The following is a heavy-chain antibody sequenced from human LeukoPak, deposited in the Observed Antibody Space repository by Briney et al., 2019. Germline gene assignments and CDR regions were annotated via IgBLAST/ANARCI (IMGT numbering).Heavy chain of an antibody. CDR2: INHSGST. CDR1: GGSFSGYY. D-gene: IGHD6-19*01. Sequence: SETLSLTCAVYGGSFSGYYWSWIRQPPGKGLEWIGEINHSGSTNYNPSLKSRVTISVDTSENQFSLKLSSVTAADTAVYYCARVRYSSGWYAGRGSINYYYMDVWGKGTTVTVSS. J-gene: IGHJ6*03. CDR3: ARVRYSSGWYAGRGSINYYYMDV. V-gene: IGHV4-34*01.